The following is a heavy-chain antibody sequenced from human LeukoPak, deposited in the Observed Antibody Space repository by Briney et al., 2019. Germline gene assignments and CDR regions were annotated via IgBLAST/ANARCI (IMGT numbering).Heavy chain of an antibody. J-gene: IGHJ6*02. CDR3: AGYSSTSFHNYYYYGMDV. CDR2: ISWNSGSI. Sequence: GGSLRLSCAASGFTFDDYAMHWVRQAPVKGLEWVSGISWNSGSIGYADSVKGRFTISRDNAKNSLYLQMNSLRAEDTAVYYCAGYSSTSFHNYYYYGMDVWGQGTTVTVSS. D-gene: IGHD2-2*01. V-gene: IGHV3-9*01. CDR1: GFTFDDYA.